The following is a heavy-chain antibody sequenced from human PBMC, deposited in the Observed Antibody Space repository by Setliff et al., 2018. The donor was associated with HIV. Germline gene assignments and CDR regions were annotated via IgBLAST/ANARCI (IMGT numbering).Heavy chain of an antibody. CDR2: IYYSGST. CDR1: GSSISSSSYY. CDR3: ARQGRIVGAPGDWFDP. Sequence: SETLSLTCTVSGSSISSSSYYWGWIRQPPGKGLEWIGSIYYSGSTYYNPSLKSRVTISVDTSKNQFSLKLSSVTAADTAVYYCARQGRIVGAPGDWFDPWGQGTLVTVSS. V-gene: IGHV4-39*01. D-gene: IGHD1-26*01. J-gene: IGHJ5*02.